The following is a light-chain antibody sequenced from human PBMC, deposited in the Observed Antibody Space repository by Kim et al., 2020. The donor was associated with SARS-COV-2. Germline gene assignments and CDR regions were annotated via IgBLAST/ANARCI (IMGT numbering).Light chain of an antibody. Sequence: ASVGAIVTITCRTTQSISSHLNLYQQKPGRAPKLLISAASTLQGGVPSRFSGSGSETDFTLTISSLQPDDFATYFCQQSYITPFTFGPGTKVDIK. CDR3: QQSYITPFT. V-gene: IGKV1-39*01. CDR1: QSISSH. J-gene: IGKJ3*01. CDR2: AAS.